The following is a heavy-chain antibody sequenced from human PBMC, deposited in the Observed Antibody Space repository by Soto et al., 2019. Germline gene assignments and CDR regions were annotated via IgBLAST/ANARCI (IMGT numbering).Heavy chain of an antibody. CDR1: GYTFTSYD. J-gene: IGHJ6*02. Sequence: ASVKVSCKASGYTFTSYDINWVRQATGQGLEWMGWMNPNSGNTGYAQKFQGRVTMTRNTSISTAYMELSSLRSEDTAVYYGARGPWEWVTAMVYYYYGMDVWGQGTTVTVSS. CDR3: ARGPWEWVTAMVYYYYGMDV. D-gene: IGHD5-18*01. CDR2: MNPNSGNT. V-gene: IGHV1-8*01.